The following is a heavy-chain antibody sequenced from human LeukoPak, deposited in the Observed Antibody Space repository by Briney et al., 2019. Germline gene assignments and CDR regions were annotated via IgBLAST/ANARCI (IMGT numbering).Heavy chain of an antibody. CDR2: ISSSSSTV. CDR1: GFTFSSYE. D-gene: IGHD4-17*01. V-gene: IGHV3-48*01. Sequence: GGSLRLSCVASGFTFSSYEMNWVRQAPGKGLEWASYISSSSSTVYYADSVKGRFTISRDNAKNSLYLQMNSLRAEDTAVYYCARVNLSGGTVTHYFDYWGQGTLVTVSS. CDR3: ARVNLSGGTVTHYFDY. J-gene: IGHJ4*02.